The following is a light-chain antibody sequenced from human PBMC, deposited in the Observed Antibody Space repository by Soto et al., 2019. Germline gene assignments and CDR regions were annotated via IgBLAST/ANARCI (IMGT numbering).Light chain of an antibody. CDR3: QQRSNWLT. V-gene: IGKV3D-20*02. CDR1: QSVSSSY. CDR2: DAS. Sequence: EILLTQSPGTLSLSPGERATLSCRASQSVSSSYLAWYQQKPGQAPRLLIYDASNRATGIPARFSGSGSGTDFTLTISSLEPEDFAVYYCQQRSNWLTFGGGTKVDIK. J-gene: IGKJ4*01.